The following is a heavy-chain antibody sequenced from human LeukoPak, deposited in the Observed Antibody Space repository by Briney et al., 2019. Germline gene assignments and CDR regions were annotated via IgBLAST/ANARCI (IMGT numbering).Heavy chain of an antibody. V-gene: IGHV3-7*01. J-gene: IGHJ4*02. D-gene: IGHD5/OR15-5a*01. CDR1: GFTLTSHW. CDR2: IKQDGSEK. Sequence: GGSLRLSCAASGFTLTSHWMSWVRQAPGKGLEWVANIKQDGSEKFYVDSVKDRFTISRDNAKKSLYLQMNSLRAEDTAVYYCVRPVYFAADYWGQGTLVTVSS. CDR3: VRPVYFAADY.